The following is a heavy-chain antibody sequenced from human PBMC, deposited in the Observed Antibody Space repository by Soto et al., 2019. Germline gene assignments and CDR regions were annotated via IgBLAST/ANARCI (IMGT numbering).Heavy chain of an antibody. J-gene: IGHJ5*02. V-gene: IGHV1-69*19. Sequence: QVQLVQSGAEVKKPGSSVKVSCKASGGTFNSYTITWVRQAPGQGLEWMGGITPIFGRTNYAQKLQDRVTITADESTNTAYMELSDLTYDDTAVYYCSRVPGIVQFPTKHPLGDSFDLWGEGARVTVSS. CDR1: GGTFNSYT. D-gene: IGHD2-8*01. CDR2: ITPIFGRT. CDR3: SRVPGIVQFPTKHPLGDSFDL.